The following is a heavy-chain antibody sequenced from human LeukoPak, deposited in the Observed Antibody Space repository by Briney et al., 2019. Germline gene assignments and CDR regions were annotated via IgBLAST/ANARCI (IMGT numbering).Heavy chain of an antibody. CDR2: INQSGST. V-gene: IGHV4-34*01. D-gene: IGHD2-15*01. CDR3: ARGGAYCSGGSCNVFDY. J-gene: IGHJ4*02. CDR1: GGSFSGYY. Sequence: SETLSLTCAVYGGSFSGYYWSWIRQPPGKGREWMGEINQSGSTNYNPSLKSRVTISVDTSKHQYSLKLSSVTAADTAVYYCARGGAYCSGGSCNVFDYWGQGTLVTVSS.